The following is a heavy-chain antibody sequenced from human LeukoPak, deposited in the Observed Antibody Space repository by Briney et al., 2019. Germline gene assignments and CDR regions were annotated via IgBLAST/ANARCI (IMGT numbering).Heavy chain of an antibody. D-gene: IGHD4-17*01. CDR3: ASPGFNYGDYPEWFDP. V-gene: IGHV4-39*01. CDR1: GGSISSSSYY. J-gene: IGHJ5*02. CDR2: IYYSGST. Sequence: SETLSLTCTVSGGSISSSSYYWGWIRQPPGKGLEWIGSIYYSGSTYYNPSLKSRVTISVDTSKNQFSLKLSSVTAADTAVYYCASPGFNYGDYPEWFDPWGQGTLVSVSS.